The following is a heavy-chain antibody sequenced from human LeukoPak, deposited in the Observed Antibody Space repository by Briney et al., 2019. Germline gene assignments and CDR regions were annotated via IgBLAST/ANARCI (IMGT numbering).Heavy chain of an antibody. Sequence: LETLSLTCTVSGGSISSYYWSWIRQPAGKGLEWIGRIYTSGSTNYNPSLKSRVTMSVDTSKNQFSLKLSSVTAADTAVYYCARVGGYYDPARFDPWGQGTLVTVSS. CDR1: GGSISSYY. D-gene: IGHD3-22*01. J-gene: IGHJ5*02. V-gene: IGHV4-4*07. CDR3: ARVGGYYDPARFDP. CDR2: IYTSGST.